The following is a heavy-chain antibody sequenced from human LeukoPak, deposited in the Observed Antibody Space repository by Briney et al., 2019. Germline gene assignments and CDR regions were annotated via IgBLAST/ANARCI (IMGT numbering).Heavy chain of an antibody. CDR1: GGSISSYY. V-gene: IGHV4-59*08. D-gene: IGHD6-19*01. CDR3: ARTTSSGWTWG. Sequence: SETLSLTCTVSGGSISSYYWSWIRQPPGKGLEWIGYIYYSGSTNYNPSLKSRVTISVDTSKNQFSLKLSSVTAADTAVYYCARTTSSGWTWGWGQGTLVTVSS. CDR2: IYYSGST. J-gene: IGHJ4*02.